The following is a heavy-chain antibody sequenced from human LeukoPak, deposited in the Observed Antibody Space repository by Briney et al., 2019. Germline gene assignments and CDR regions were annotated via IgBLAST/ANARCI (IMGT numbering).Heavy chain of an antibody. J-gene: IGHJ4*02. V-gene: IGHV1-2*02. D-gene: IGHD2-2*03. Sequence: VTVSCKASGYSLSDYHLHWVRQAPGQGLEWMGDINPGNGGTKYALKFQGRVTMTRDTSISTVYMDLSGLTPDDTAVYYCARDPQYTFGYPTYDCWGQGTLVPVSS. CDR3: ARDPQYTFGYPTYDC. CDR2: INPGNGGT. CDR1: GYSLSDYH.